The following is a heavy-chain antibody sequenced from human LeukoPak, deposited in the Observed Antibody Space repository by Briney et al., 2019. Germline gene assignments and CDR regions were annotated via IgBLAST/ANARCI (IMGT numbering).Heavy chain of an antibody. CDR3: AKRYYYGSGSPNWFDP. J-gene: IGHJ5*02. CDR1: GFTFSSYG. V-gene: IGHV3-30*02. CDR2: IRYDGSNK. Sequence: GGSLRLSCAASGFTFSSYGMHWVRQAPGKGLEWVAFIRYDGSNKYYADSVKGRFTISRDNSKNTLYLQMNSLRAEDTAVYYCAKRYYYGSGSPNWFDPWGQGTLVTVSS. D-gene: IGHD3-10*01.